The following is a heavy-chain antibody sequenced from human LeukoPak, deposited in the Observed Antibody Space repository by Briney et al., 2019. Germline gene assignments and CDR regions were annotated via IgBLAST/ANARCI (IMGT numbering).Heavy chain of an antibody. CDR2: IKQDGSEK. CDR3: VTLWFGELLVGAFDI. J-gene: IGHJ3*02. D-gene: IGHD3-10*01. Sequence: GGSLRLSCAASGFTFSSYWMSWVRQAPGKGLEWVANIKQDGSEKYHADSVKGRFTISRDNAKNSLYLQMNSLRAEDTAVYYCVTLWFGELLVGAFDIWGQGTMVTVSS. CDR1: GFTFSSYW. V-gene: IGHV3-7*01.